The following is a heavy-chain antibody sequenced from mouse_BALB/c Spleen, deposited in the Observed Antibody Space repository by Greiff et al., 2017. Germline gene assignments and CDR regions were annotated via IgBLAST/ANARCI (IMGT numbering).Heavy chain of an antibody. CDR2: IRSKSNNYAT. V-gene: IGHV10-3*03. J-gene: IGHJ4*01. CDR1: GFTFNTYA. Sequence: EVQVVESGGGLVQPKGSLKLSCAASGFTFNTYAMHWVCQAPGKGLEWVARIRSKSNNYATYYADSVKDRFTISRDDSQSMLYLQMNNLKTEDTAMYYCVRERYYAMDYWGQGTSVTVSS. CDR3: VRERYYAMDY.